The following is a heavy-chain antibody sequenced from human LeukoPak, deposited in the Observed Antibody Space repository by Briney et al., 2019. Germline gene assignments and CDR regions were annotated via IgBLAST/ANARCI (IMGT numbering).Heavy chain of an antibody. V-gene: IGHV3-23*01. Sequence: GGSLRLSCAASGFTFSNYAMSWVRQAPGKGLEWVSAISGSGGSTYYADSVKGRFTISRDNSKNTLYLQMNSLRAEDTAVYYCAKSLYYDILTPDSPFDPWGQGTLVTVSS. D-gene: IGHD3-9*01. CDR3: AKSLYYDILTPDSPFDP. CDR1: GFTFSNYA. J-gene: IGHJ5*02. CDR2: ISGSGGST.